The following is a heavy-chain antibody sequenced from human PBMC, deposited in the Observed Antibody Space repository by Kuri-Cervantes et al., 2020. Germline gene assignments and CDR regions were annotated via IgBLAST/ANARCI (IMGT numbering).Heavy chain of an antibody. CDR1: GFTFSSYE. CDR2: IKHDGSQK. Sequence: GRSLRLSCAASGFTFSSYEMNWVRQAPGKGLEWVANIKHDGSQKFYVDSVKGRFTISRDNAKNSLYLQMNSLRAEDTAVYYCARDRSTMILSPADPWGQGTLVTVSS. D-gene: IGHD3-22*01. CDR3: ARDRSTMILSPADP. V-gene: IGHV3-7*01. J-gene: IGHJ5*02.